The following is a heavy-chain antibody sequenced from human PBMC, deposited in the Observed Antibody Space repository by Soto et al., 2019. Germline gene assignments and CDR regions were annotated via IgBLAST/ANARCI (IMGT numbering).Heavy chain of an antibody. J-gene: IGHJ4*02. CDR2: IYHSGST. CDR1: GGSISSGGYS. V-gene: IGHV4-30-2*01. D-gene: IGHD5-12*01. Sequence: QLQLQESGSGLVKPSQTLSLTCAVSGGSISSGGYSWSWIRQPPGKGLEWIGYIYHSGSTYYHPSRQGRVYSSVDRPKNQFSLKLSSVTAADTAVYYCAAGGGLPRYYWGQGTLVTVSS. CDR3: AAGGGLPRYY.